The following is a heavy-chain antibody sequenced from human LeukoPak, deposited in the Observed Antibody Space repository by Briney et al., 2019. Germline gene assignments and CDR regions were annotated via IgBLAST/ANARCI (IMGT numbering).Heavy chain of an antibody. Sequence: ASVKVSCKASGGTFSSYAISWVRQAPGQGLEWMGWIHPNTGGTKYAQKFQGRVTMTRDTSSSTVYMELSSLRSADTAVYYCASEYKYDSSGANAFDIWGQGTMVTVSS. J-gene: IGHJ3*02. V-gene: IGHV1-2*02. CDR3: ASEYKYDSSGANAFDI. D-gene: IGHD3-22*01. CDR2: IHPNTGGT. CDR1: GGTFSSYA.